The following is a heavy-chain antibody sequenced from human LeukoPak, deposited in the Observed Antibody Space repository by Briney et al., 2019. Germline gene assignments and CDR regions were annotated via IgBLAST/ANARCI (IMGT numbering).Heavy chain of an antibody. J-gene: IGHJ3*02. D-gene: IGHD5-24*01. V-gene: IGHV3-9*01. Sequence: PGGSLRLSCAASGFTFSSYAMSWVRQAPGKGLEWVSGISWNSGSIGYADSVKGRFTISRDNAKNSLYLQMNSLRAEDTALYYCAKDYGDGYNYDAFDIWGQGTMVTVSS. CDR2: ISWNSGSI. CDR1: GFTFSSYA. CDR3: AKDYGDGYNYDAFDI.